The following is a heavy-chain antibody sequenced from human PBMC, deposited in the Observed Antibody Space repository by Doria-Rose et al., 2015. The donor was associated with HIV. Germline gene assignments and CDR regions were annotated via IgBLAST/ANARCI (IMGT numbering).Heavy chain of an antibody. J-gene: IGHJ4*02. CDR2: IFSDDER. Sequence: SGPVLVKPTETLTLTCTVSGVSLSSPGMGVSWIRQPPGKALEWPANIFSDDERSYKTSLKSRLTISRGTSKCQVVLTMTDMDPVDTATYYCARIKSSRWYHKYYFDFWGQGTLVIVSA. CDR3: ARIKSSRWYHKYYFDF. V-gene: IGHV2-26*01. D-gene: IGHD6-13*01. CDR1: GVSLSSPGMG.